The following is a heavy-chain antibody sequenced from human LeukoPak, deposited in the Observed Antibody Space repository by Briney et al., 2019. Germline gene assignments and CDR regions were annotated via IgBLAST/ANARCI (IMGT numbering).Heavy chain of an antibody. CDR2: IYYSGST. D-gene: IGHD2-2*01. Sequence: SETLSLTCTVSGGSISSSSYYWGWIRQPPGKGLEWIGSIYYSGSTYYNPSLKSRVTISVDTSKNQFSLKLSSVTAADTAVYYCARGCKDEALPAAADSKPYFDYWGQGTLVTVSS. J-gene: IGHJ4*02. CDR3: ARGCKDEALPAAADSKPYFDY. CDR1: GGSISSSSYY. V-gene: IGHV4-39*07.